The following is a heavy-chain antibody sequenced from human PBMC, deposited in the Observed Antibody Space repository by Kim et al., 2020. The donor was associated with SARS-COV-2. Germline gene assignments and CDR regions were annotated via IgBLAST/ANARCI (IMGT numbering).Heavy chain of an antibody. V-gene: IGHV3-11*05. Sequence: YAGSVKGRFTISRDNAKNSLYLQMNSLRAEDTAVYYCARDSKARSSFDYWGQGTLGTVSS. J-gene: IGHJ4*02. D-gene: IGHD4-4*01. CDR3: ARDSKARSSFDY.